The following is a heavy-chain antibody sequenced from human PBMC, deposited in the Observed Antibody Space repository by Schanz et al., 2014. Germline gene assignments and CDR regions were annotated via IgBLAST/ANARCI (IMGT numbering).Heavy chain of an antibody. CDR3: ARDYSYCSGRNCYNAFDI. CDR1: TSPFSRSV. V-gene: IGHV3-30*04. J-gene: IGHJ3*02. Sequence: QVHLVESGGGVVQPGRSLTLSCAVSTSPFSRSVIHWVRQAPGKGLEWVAVMWNDGIRTHYADSGKGRFTISRDNSKNTVYLQMNSLRAEDPAVYYCARDYSYCSGRNCYNAFDIWGQGTMVTVSS. D-gene: IGHD2-15*01. CDR2: MWNDGIRT.